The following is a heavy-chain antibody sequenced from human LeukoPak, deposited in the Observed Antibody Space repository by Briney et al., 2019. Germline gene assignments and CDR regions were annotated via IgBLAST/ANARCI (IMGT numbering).Heavy chain of an antibody. V-gene: IGHV1-2*02. CDR1: GYSLTGYR. CDR3: ARDGTGWYWFDP. D-gene: IGHD6-19*01. CDR2: INPNSGGT. Sequence: ASVKVSCKASGYSLTGYRMHWVRQAPGQGLEWMGWINPNSGGTNYAQKFQGRVTMTSDTSINTAYMELSRLRSDDTAVYYCARDGTGWYWFDPWGQGTLVTVSS. J-gene: IGHJ5*02.